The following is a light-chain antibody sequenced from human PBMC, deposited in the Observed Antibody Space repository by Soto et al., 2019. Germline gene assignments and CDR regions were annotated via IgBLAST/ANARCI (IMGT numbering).Light chain of an antibody. V-gene: IGKV1-39*01. J-gene: IGKJ5*01. CDR2: AAS. Sequence: DIQMTQSPSSLSASVGDRVTITCRASQSISSYLNWYQQKPGKAPKLLIYAASSLQSGVPSRFSGSGSGTDFTLTISSLQPDDLASYYRQQYDHYPITFGQGTRLEIK. CDR1: QSISSY. CDR3: QQYDHYPIT.